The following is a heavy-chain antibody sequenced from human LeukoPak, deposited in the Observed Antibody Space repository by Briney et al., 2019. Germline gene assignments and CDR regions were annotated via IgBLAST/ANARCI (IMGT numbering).Heavy chain of an antibody. CDR2: INHSGST. D-gene: IGHD4-11*01. Sequence: PSETLSLTCAVYGGSFSGYYWSWIRQPPGKGPEWIGEINHSGSTNYNPSLKSRVTISVDTSKNQFSLKLSSVTAADTAVYYCARGPLQNDYWGQGTLVTVSS. V-gene: IGHV4-34*01. J-gene: IGHJ4*02. CDR1: GGSFSGYY. CDR3: ARGPLQNDY.